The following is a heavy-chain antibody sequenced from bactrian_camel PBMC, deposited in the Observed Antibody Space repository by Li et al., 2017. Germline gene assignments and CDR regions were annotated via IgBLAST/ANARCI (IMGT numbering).Heavy chain of an antibody. D-gene: IGHD8*01. Sequence: HVQLVESGGGSVQAGGSLKLSCTTSGNIFRRCGKGWYRQGLGKEREMVSFFNHDRTITYADSVKGRFTISHDVAKRTLSLQMNNLKPEDTAMYYCAASDTFGLGSRRCLLTDRYTYWGQGTQVTVS. CDR2: FNHDRTI. CDR1: GNIFRRCG. V-gene: IGHV3S53*01. J-gene: IGHJ4*01. CDR3: AASDTFGLGSRRCLLTDRYTY.